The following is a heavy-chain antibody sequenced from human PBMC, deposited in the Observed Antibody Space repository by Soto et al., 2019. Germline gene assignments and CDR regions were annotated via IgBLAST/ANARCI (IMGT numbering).Heavy chain of an antibody. D-gene: IGHD1-26*01. CDR3: ARGESYPDY. Sequence: ASVKVSCKASGYTFIGYYIHWVRQAPGQGLEWMGWINPNSGDTRYAQKFQGWVTLTRDTSISTAYMELSRLTSDDTAVYYCARGESYPDYWGQGTLVTVSS. V-gene: IGHV1-2*04. J-gene: IGHJ4*02. CDR2: INPNSGDT. CDR1: GYTFIGYY.